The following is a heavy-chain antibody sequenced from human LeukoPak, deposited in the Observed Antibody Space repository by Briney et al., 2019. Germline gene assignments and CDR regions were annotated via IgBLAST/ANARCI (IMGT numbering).Heavy chain of an antibody. J-gene: IGHJ6*02. Sequence: KPGGSLRLSCAASGFTFSDYNMNWVRQAPGKGLEWVSFISSSSSYIYYADSVKGRFTISRDNAKNSLYLQMNSLRAEDTAVYYCAKSAGDYYGMDVWGQGTTVTVSS. CDR2: ISSSSSYI. CDR1: GFTFSDYN. CDR3: AKSAGDYYGMDV. V-gene: IGHV3-21*01.